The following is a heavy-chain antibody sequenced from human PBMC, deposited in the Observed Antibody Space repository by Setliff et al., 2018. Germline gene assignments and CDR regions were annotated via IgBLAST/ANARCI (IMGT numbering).Heavy chain of an antibody. D-gene: IGHD6-19*01. CDR2: IKEDGSEK. V-gene: IGHV3-7*01. CDR1: GFTFSRYW. CDR3: ARHGYSSGRPPLYICDY. Sequence: GGSLRLSCVASGFTFSRYWMSWVRQAQGKGLEWVANIKEDGSEKYYMDSVKGRFTMSRDNAKNSLYLQMNSLRAEDTAVYYCARHGYSSGRPPLYICDYWGQGTLVTVSS. J-gene: IGHJ4*02.